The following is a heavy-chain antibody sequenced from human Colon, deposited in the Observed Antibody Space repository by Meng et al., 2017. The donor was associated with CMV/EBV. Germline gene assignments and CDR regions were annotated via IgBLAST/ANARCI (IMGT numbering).Heavy chain of an antibody. D-gene: IGHD7-27*01. CDR1: GYSFTAYY. V-gene: IGHV1-2*02. Sequence: ASVKVSCKASGYSFTAYYMHWVRQAPGEGLEWMGWINPNSGDTNYARNFQGRVTMARDTSITTAYMELTRLTSDDTAVYYCAKDVQTGAFDSWGQGTLVTVSS. CDR3: AKDVQTGAFDS. CDR2: INPNSGDT. J-gene: IGHJ4*02.